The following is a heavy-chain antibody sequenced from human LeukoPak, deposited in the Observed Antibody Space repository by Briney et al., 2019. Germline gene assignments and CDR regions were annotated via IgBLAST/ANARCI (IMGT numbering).Heavy chain of an antibody. CDR1: GFTFSSYA. V-gene: IGHV3-30-3*01. CDR3: ARDRRYYGSGSYYKHYGMDV. J-gene: IGHJ6*02. Sequence: HSGGSLRLSCAASGFTFSSYAMHWVRQAPGKGLEWVAVISYDGSNKYYADSVKGRFTISRDDSKNTLYLQMNSLRAEDTAVYYCARDRRYYGSGSYYKHYGMDVWGQGTTVTVSS. D-gene: IGHD3-10*01. CDR2: ISYDGSNK.